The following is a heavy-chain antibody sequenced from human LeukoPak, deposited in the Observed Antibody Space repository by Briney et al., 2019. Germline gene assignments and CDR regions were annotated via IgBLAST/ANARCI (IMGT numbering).Heavy chain of an antibody. CDR2: IYTSGST. J-gene: IGHJ5*02. CDR1: GGSISSSSYY. CDR3: ASEAVEMATMLAWFDP. Sequence: KPSETLSLTCTVSGGSISSSSYYWSWIRQPAGKGLEWIGRIYTSGSTNYNPSLKSRVTISVDTSKNQFSLKLSSVTAADTAVYYCASEAVEMATMLAWFDPWGQGTLVTVSS. D-gene: IGHD5-24*01. V-gene: IGHV4-61*02.